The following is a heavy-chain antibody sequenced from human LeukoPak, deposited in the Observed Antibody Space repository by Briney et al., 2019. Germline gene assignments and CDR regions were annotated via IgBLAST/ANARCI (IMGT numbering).Heavy chain of an antibody. Sequence: GGSLRLSCAASGFTLSSYSMNWVRQAPGKGLEWVSSISSSSSYIYYADSVKGRFTISRDNAKNSLYLQMNSLRAEDTAVYYCARGTVATIGWYFDLWGRGTLVTVSS. CDR1: GFTLSSYS. CDR2: ISSSSSYI. J-gene: IGHJ2*01. V-gene: IGHV3-21*01. D-gene: IGHD5-12*01. CDR3: ARGTVATIGWYFDL.